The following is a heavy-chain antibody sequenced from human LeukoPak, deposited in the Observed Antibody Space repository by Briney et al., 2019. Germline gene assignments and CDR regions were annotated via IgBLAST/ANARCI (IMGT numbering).Heavy chain of an antibody. J-gene: IGHJ3*02. CDR3: AIEPHYYGSGSPRAFDI. V-gene: IGHV4-34*01. Sequence: SETLSLTCAVYGGSFSGYYWSWTRQPPGKGLEWIGEINHSGSTNYNPSLKSRVTISVDTSKNQFSLKLSSVTAADTAVYYCAIEPHYYGSGSPRAFDIWGQGTMVTVSS. D-gene: IGHD3-10*01. CDR2: INHSGST. CDR1: GGSFSGYY.